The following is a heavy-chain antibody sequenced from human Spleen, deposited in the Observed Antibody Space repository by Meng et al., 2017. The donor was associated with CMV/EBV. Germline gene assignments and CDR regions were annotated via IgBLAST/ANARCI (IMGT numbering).Heavy chain of an antibody. D-gene: IGHD4-11*01. Sequence: GESLKISCAASGFTFSTYGMHWVRQAPGKGLEWVAFIRYDGSHKYYADSVKGRFTISRDNSKNTLYLQMNSLRAEDTAVYYCARKVGTTVIRGAYGMDVWGQGTTVTVSS. CDR2: IRYDGSHK. CDR1: GFTFSTYG. CDR3: ARKVGTTVIRGAYGMDV. V-gene: IGHV3-30*02. J-gene: IGHJ6*02.